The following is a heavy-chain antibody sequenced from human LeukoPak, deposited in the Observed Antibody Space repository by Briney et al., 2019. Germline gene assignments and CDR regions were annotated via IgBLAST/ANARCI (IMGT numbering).Heavy chain of an antibody. Sequence: GGSLRLSCAASGFTFSSYAMSWVRQAPGKGLEWVSAISGSGGSRYSADSVKGRFTISRDNSKNTLYLQMNSLRAEDTAIYYCAKNSGVSNPKTPLDYWGQGTLVTVSS. CDR3: AKNSGVSNPKTPLDY. CDR1: GFTFSSYA. CDR2: ISGSGGSR. D-gene: IGHD5/OR15-5a*01. V-gene: IGHV3-23*01. J-gene: IGHJ4*02.